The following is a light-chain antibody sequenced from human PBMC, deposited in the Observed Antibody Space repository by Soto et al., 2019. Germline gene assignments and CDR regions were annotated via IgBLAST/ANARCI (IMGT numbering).Light chain of an antibody. Sequence: EIVLTQSPATLSLSPGERATLSCRASQNVSTYLAWYQQKPGQAPRLLIYDASNRATGIPARFSGSGSGTDFTLTISSLEPEDFAVYSCQQRTKWLTFGPGTKVDIK. CDR2: DAS. V-gene: IGKV3-11*01. CDR3: QQRTKWLT. CDR1: QNVSTY. J-gene: IGKJ3*01.